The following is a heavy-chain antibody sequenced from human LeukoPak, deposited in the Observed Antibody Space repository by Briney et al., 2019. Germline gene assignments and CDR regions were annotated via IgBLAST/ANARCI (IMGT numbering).Heavy chain of an antibody. V-gene: IGHV1-2*02. CDR2: INPNTGDT. CDR1: GFTFNAYY. CDR3: ARDNSLSRRSGVVTAIVY. J-gene: IGHJ4*02. D-gene: IGHD2-21*02. Sequence: ASVKVSCKASGFTFNAYYIHWVRQAPGQGLEWMGWINPNTGDTNFAQKFQGRVAMTRDTSLSTAYMDLSRLTSDDTAVYYCARDNSLSRRSGVVTAIVYWGQGTLVTVSS.